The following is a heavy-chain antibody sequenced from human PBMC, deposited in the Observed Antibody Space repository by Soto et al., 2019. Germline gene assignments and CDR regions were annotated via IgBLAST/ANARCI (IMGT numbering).Heavy chain of an antibody. CDR3: ANALGLYYFDY. J-gene: IGHJ4*02. D-gene: IGHD3-16*01. CDR1: GYTFTSYA. Sequence: ASVKVCCKASGYTFTSYATHWVRQAPGQRLEWMGWINAGNGNTKYSQKFQGRVTITRDTSASTAYMELSSLRSEDTAVYYCANALGLYYFDYWGPGTLVTVS. V-gene: IGHV1-3*01. CDR2: INAGNGNT.